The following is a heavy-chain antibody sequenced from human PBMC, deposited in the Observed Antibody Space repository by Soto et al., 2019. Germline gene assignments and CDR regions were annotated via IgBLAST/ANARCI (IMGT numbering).Heavy chain of an antibody. CDR1: GGSISSYY. Sequence: QVQLQESGPGLVKPSETLSLTCTVSGGSISSYYWSWIRQPPGKGLEWIGYIYYSGSTNYNPSLKSRVTISVDTSKNQFSLKLSSVTAADTAVYYCARGGGACGGDCYLPYWGQGTLVTVSS. CDR3: ARGGGACGGDCYLPY. J-gene: IGHJ4*02. V-gene: IGHV4-59*01. D-gene: IGHD2-21*02. CDR2: IYYSGST.